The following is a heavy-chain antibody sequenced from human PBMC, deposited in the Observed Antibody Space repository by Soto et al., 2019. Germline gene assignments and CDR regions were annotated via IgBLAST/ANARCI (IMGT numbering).Heavy chain of an antibody. CDR2: IYYSGST. D-gene: IGHD2-2*01. CDR3: ARARRGYCSSTSCYVWFDP. V-gene: IGHV4-31*03. CDR1: GGSISSGGYY. Sequence: QVQLQESGPGLVKPSQTLSLTCTVSGGSISSGGYYWSWIRQHPGKGLEWIGYIYYSGSTYYNPSLKSRVTISVDTSKNQFSLKLSSATAADTAVYYCARARRGYCSSTSCYVWFDPWGQGTLVTVSS. J-gene: IGHJ5*02.